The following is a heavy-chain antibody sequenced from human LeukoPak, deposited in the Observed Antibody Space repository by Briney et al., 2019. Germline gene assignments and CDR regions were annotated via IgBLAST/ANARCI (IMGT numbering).Heavy chain of an antibody. CDR3: ARGAHIAAAGLLDY. Sequence: NPSETLSLTCSVSGGSMSSGGYYWSWIRQHPGKGLEWIGYIYHSGSTYYNPSLKSRVTISVDTSKNQFSLNLSSVTAADTAVYYCARGAHIAAAGLLDYWGQGTLVTVSS. CDR1: GGSMSSGGYY. CDR2: IYHSGST. V-gene: IGHV4-31*02. J-gene: IGHJ4*02. D-gene: IGHD6-13*01.